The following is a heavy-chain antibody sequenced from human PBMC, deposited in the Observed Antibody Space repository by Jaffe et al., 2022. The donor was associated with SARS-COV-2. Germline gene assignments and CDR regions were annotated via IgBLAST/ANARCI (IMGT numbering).Heavy chain of an antibody. CDR2: IYYSGST. V-gene: IGHV4-39*01. Sequence: QLQLQESGPGLVKPSETLSLTCTVSGGSISSSSYYWGWIRQPPGKGLEWIGSIYYSGSTYYNPSLKSRVTISVDTSKNQFSLKLSSVTAADTAVYYCASTYCSSTSCYFGFDYWGQGTLVTVSS. D-gene: IGHD2-2*01. CDR3: ASTYCSSTSCYFGFDY. CDR1: GGSISSSSYY. J-gene: IGHJ4*02.